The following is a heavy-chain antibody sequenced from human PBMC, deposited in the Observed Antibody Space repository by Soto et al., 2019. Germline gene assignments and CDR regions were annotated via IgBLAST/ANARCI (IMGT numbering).Heavy chain of an antibody. Sequence: GGSLRLSCAASGFTFSSYSMNWVRQAPGKGLEWVSYISSSSSTIYYADSVKGRFTISRDNAKNSLYLQMNSLRAEDTAVYYCARVVAVASFDYWGQGTLVTVSS. J-gene: IGHJ4*02. CDR1: GFTFSSYS. CDR2: ISSSSSTI. D-gene: IGHD6-19*01. V-gene: IGHV3-48*01. CDR3: ARVVAVASFDY.